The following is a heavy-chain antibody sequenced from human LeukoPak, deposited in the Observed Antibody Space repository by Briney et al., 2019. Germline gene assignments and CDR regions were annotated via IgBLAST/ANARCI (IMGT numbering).Heavy chain of an antibody. J-gene: IGHJ6*04. V-gene: IGHV3-7*03. CDR2: IKEDGSEK. D-gene: IGHD2-2*01. CDR1: GFIFSSYW. Sequence: GGSLRLSCAASGFIFSSYWMCWVRQAPGKGLEWVANIKEDGSEKYYVDSVKGRFTISRDNAKNSLYLQTNSLRAEDTAVYYCARRALRYCSSTSCPAQYYGVDVWGKGTTVTVSS. CDR3: ARRALRYCSSTSCPAQYYGVDV.